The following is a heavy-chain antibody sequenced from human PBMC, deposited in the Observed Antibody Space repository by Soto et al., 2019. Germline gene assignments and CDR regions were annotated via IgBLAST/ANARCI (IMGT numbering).Heavy chain of an antibody. CDR1: GYTFTSYY. CDR2: INPSGGST. J-gene: IGHJ3*02. Sequence: GASVKVSCKASGYTFTSYYMHWVRQAPGQGLEWMGIINPSGGSTSYAQKFQGRVTMTRDTSTSTVYMELSSLRSEDTAVYYCARVCSSTSCRDAFDIWGQGTTVTVSS. D-gene: IGHD2-2*01. CDR3: ARVCSSTSCRDAFDI. V-gene: IGHV1-46*03.